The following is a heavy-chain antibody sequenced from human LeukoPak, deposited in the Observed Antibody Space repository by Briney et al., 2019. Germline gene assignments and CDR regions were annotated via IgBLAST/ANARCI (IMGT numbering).Heavy chain of an antibody. CDR2: INHSGST. CDR3: ARGIYGSGSYYYFDY. J-gene: IGHJ4*02. V-gene: IGHV4-34*01. D-gene: IGHD3-10*01. Sequence: PSETLSLTCAVYGGSFSGYYWSWIRQPPGKGLEWIGEINHSGSTSYNPSLKSRVTISVDTSKNQFSLKLSSVTAADTAVYYCARGIYGSGSYYYFDYWGQGTLVTVSS. CDR1: GGSFSGYY.